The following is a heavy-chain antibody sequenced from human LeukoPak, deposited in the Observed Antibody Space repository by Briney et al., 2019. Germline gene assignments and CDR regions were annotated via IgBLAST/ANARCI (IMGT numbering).Heavy chain of an antibody. CDR2: IYYSGST. D-gene: IGHD5-24*01. J-gene: IGHJ3*02. V-gene: IGHV4-31*03. CDR1: GGSISSGGYS. Sequence: PSGTLSLTCTVSGGSISSGGYSWSWIRQHPGKGLEWIGYIYYSGSTYYNPSLKSRVTISVDTSKNQFSLKLSSVTAADTAVYYCARIYPDGYNALYAFDIWGQGTMVTVSS. CDR3: ARIYPDGYNALYAFDI.